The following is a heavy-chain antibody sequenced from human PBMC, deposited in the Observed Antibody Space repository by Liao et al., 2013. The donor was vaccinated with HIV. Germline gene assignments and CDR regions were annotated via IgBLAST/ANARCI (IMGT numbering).Heavy chain of an antibody. J-gene: IGHJ6*04. CDR3: ARGVYPKGLDV. Sequence: QVQLQESGPGLVNPSETLSLTCSVSGGSISSYFWNWIRQPAGKGLEWIGEINHSGSTNYNPSLKSRVTISVDTSKNQFSLKLSSVTAADTAVYYCARGVYPKGLDVWGKGTTVTVSS. CDR2: INHSGST. D-gene: IGHD3-16*01. CDR1: GGSISSYF. V-gene: IGHV4-59*12.